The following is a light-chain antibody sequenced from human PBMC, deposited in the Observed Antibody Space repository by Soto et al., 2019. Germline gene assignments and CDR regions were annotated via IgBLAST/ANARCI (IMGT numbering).Light chain of an antibody. CDR1: QSVSSSY. CDR2: GAS. CDR3: QQYDSSPIT. Sequence: EIVLTHSPGTLSLSPVERAYLXSRASQSVSSSYLAWYQQKPGQAPSLLIYGASRRATGIPDRFSGSGSGTDFTLTISRLEPEDFAVYYCQQYDSSPITFGQGTRLEIK. J-gene: IGKJ5*01. V-gene: IGKV3-20*01.